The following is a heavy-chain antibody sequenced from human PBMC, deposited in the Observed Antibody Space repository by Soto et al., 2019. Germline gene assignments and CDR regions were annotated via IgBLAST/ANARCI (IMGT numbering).Heavy chain of an antibody. V-gene: IGHV1-18*01. J-gene: IGHJ5*02. CDR3: ARDFVRRLYVISPYNWFDL. Sequence: ASVKVSCKASGYTFTSYGISWVRQAPGQGLEWMGWISAYNGNTNYAQKLQGRVTMTTDTSTSTAYMELRSLRPDDTAVYYCARDFVRRLYVISPYNWFDLRGQGTLVTRSS. CDR1: GYTFTSYG. CDR2: ISAYNGNT. D-gene: IGHD2-8*01.